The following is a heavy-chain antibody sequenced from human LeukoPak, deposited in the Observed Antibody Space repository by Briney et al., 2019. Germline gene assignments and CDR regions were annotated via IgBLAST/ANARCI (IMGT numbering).Heavy chain of an antibody. J-gene: IGHJ6*02. V-gene: IGHV3-21*06. CDR3: ARFGGGYGMDV. Sequence: PGGSLRLSCAASGFTFSSYSMNWVRQAPGKGLEWVSSISSSSSYIYYADSVKGRFTISGDNAKNSLYLQMNSLRAEDTAVYYCARFGGGYGMDVWGQGTTVTVSS. CDR2: ISSSSSYI. D-gene: IGHD2-15*01. CDR1: GFTFSSYS.